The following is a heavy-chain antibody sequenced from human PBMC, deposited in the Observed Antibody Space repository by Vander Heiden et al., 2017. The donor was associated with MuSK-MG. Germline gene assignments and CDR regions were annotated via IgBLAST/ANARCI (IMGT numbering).Heavy chain of an antibody. CDR3: ARVATSPYGSGSYVDY. Sequence: EVRLAESGGGLVKPGASLRLSCTPSGFTFSSYSMNWVRQAPGKGLEWVSSISSSSSYIYYADSVKGRFTISRDNAKNSLYLQMNSLRAEDTAVYYCARVATSPYGSGSYVDYWGQGTLVTVSS. CDR1: GFTFSSYS. CDR2: ISSSSSYI. J-gene: IGHJ4*02. D-gene: IGHD3-10*01. V-gene: IGHV3-21*03.